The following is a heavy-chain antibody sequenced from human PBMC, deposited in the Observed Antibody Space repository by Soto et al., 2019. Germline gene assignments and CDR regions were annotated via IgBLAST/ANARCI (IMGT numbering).Heavy chain of an antibody. Sequence: EVQLVESGGGLVKPGGSLRLSCAASGFTFSSYSMNWVRQAPGKGLVWVSSISSSSSYIYYADPVKGRFTISRDIPKNSLYLQMNSLRAEDTAVYYCARDYDILTGYFGGPEYFQHWGQGTLVTVSS. CDR1: GFTFSSYS. J-gene: IGHJ1*01. D-gene: IGHD3-9*01. CDR2: ISSSSSYI. V-gene: IGHV3-21*01. CDR3: ARDYDILTGYFGGPEYFQH.